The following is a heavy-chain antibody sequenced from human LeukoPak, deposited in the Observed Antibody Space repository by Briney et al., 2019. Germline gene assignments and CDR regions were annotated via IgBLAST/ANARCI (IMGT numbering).Heavy chain of an antibody. CDR3: AREGVAAAGKLDY. CDR1: GGSIGSYY. CDR2: IYYSGST. J-gene: IGHJ4*02. Sequence: SETLSLTCTVSGGSIGSYYWSWIRQPPGKGLEWIGYIYYSGSTNYNPSLKSRVTISLDTSKNQFSMNLISVTAADTAVYYCAREGVAAAGKLDYWGQGTLVSVSS. V-gene: IGHV4-59*01. D-gene: IGHD6-13*01.